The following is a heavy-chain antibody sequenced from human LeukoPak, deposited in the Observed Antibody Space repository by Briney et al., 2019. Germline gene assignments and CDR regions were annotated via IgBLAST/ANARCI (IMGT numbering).Heavy chain of an antibody. CDR1: GGTFSSYA. Sequence: SVKVSCKASGGTFSSYAISWVRQAPGQGLEWMGGIIPIFGSANYAQKFQGRVTITADESTSTAYMELSSLRSEDTAVYYCARDEAYCSGGSCGAFDIWGQGTMVTVSS. J-gene: IGHJ3*02. V-gene: IGHV1-69*13. CDR2: IIPIFGSA. D-gene: IGHD2-15*01. CDR3: ARDEAYCSGGSCGAFDI.